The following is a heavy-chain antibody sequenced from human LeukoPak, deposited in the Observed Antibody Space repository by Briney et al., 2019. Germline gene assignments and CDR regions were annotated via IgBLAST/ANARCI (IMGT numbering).Heavy chain of an antibody. J-gene: IGHJ5*02. D-gene: IGHD3-10*01. CDR2: INPNSGGT. Sequence: ASVKVSCKASGYTFTGYYMHWVRQAPGQGLEGMGWINPNSGGTNYAQKFQGRVTMTRDTSISTAYMELSRLRSDDTAVYYCARDHPLMVRGVIIRWFDPWGQGTLVTVSS. V-gene: IGHV1-2*02. CDR1: GYTFTGYY. CDR3: ARDHPLMVRGVIIRWFDP.